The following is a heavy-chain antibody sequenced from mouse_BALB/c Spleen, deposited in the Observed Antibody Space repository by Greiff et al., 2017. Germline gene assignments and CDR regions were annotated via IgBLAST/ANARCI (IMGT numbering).Heavy chain of an antibody. D-gene: IGHD4-1*01. CDR1: GYTFTSYY. J-gene: IGHJ3*01. CDR3: TRGLGRAWFAY. V-gene: IGHV1S16*01. CDR2: INPSNGGT. Sequence: VQLQQSGAELVKPGASVKLSCNASGYTFTSYYMYWVKQRPGQGLEWIGEINPSNGGTNFNEKFKSKATLTVDKSSSTAYMQLSSLTSEDSAVYYCTRGLGRAWFAYWGQGTLVTVSA.